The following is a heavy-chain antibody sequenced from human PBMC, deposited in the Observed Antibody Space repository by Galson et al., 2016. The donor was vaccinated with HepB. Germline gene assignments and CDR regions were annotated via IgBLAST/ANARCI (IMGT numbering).Heavy chain of an antibody. CDR2: IYYSGST. CDR1: GGSISSTSYS. V-gene: IGHV4-39*01. Sequence: SETLSLTCTVSGGSISSTSYSWGWIRQPPGKGLEWIGTIYYSGSTYYNPSLNSRVTISVDTSKNQFSLKLYSVTAADTAVYYCARYTRHFDYWGQGSLVTVSS. CDR3: ARYTRHFDY. J-gene: IGHJ4*02. D-gene: IGHD1-1*01.